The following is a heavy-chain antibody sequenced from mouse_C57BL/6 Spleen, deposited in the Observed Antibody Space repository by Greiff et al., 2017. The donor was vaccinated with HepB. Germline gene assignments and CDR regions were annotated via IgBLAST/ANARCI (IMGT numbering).Heavy chain of an antibody. CDR1: GFTFSDYG. V-gene: IGHV5-17*01. CDR3: AWASYYGSRGGLDY. J-gene: IGHJ2*01. CDR2: ISSGSSTI. Sequence: DVMLVESGGGLVKPGGSLKLSCAASGFTFSDYGMHWVRQAPEKGLEWVAYISSGSSTIYYADTVKGRFTISRDNAENTLFLQMTSLRSVDTAMYYCAWASYYGSRGGLDYWGQGTTLTVSS. D-gene: IGHD1-1*01.